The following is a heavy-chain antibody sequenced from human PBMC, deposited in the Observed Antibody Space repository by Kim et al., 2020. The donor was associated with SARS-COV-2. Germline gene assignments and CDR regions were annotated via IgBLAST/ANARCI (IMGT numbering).Heavy chain of an antibody. CDR2: ISAYNGNT. CDR3: ARKGAAYCSGGSCYSYYYYYGIDV. CDR1: GYTFTSYG. J-gene: IGHJ6*02. D-gene: IGHD2-15*01. V-gene: IGHV1-18*01. Sequence: ASVKVSCKASGYTFTSYGISWVRQAPGQGLEWMGWISAYNGNTNYAQKLQGRVTMTTDTSTSTAYMELRSLRSDDTAVYYCARKGAAYCSGGSCYSYYYYYGIDVWGQGTTVTVSS.